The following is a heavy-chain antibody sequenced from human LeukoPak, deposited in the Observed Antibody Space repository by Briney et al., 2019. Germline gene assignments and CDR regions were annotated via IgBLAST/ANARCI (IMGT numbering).Heavy chain of an antibody. CDR1: GGSFSGYY. V-gene: IGHV4-34*01. D-gene: IGHD3-9*01. Sequence: SETLSLTCAVYGGSFSGYYWSWIRQPPGKGLEWIGEINHSGSTNYNPSLKSRVTISVDTSKNQFSLKLSSVTAADTAVYYCARAQRGYFDLNFDYWGQGTLVTVSS. CDR3: ARAQRGYFDLNFDY. J-gene: IGHJ4*02. CDR2: INHSGST.